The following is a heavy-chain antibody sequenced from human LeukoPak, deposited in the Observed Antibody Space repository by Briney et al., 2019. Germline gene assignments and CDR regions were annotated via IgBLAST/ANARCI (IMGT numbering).Heavy chain of an antibody. CDR1: GYTFTNYG. CDR2: SNPNSGCT. D-gene: IGHD6-19*01. Sequence: ASVKVSCKASGYTFTNYGISWVRPAPGQGLEWMGWSNPNSGCTNYAQKFQGRVTMTRDTSISTAYIELSRLRSDDTAVYYCARSPKGIAVAGLDYWGQGTLVTVSS. V-gene: IGHV1-2*02. J-gene: IGHJ4*02. CDR3: ARSPKGIAVAGLDY.